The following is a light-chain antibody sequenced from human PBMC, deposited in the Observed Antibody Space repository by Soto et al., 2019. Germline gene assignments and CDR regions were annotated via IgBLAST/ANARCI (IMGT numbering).Light chain of an antibody. CDR1: SRDAGGYNY. V-gene: IGLV2-14*01. J-gene: IGLJ1*01. CDR2: EVS. Sequence: QSPLTQPASVSGSPGQTITITCTGTSRDAGGYNYVSWYQQHPGKAPKLMIYEVSNRPSGVSNRFSGSKSGNTGSLTIFGLQAEDEADYYCNSYTSSSTTVFGTGTKGTVL. CDR3: NSYTSSSTTV.